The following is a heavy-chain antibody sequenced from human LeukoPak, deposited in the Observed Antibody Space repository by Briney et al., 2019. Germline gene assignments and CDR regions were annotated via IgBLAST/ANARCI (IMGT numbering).Heavy chain of an antibody. V-gene: IGHV1-69*13. CDR2: FIPIFGTA. CDR3: ARSSPWVPEQHYFDS. CDR1: GGTFSSYA. J-gene: IGHJ4*01. Sequence: ASVKVSCKTSGGTFSSYAISWVRQAPGQGLEWMGGFIPIFGTANYAQKFQGRVTITADESASIAYMELSSLRSEDTAVYYCARSSPWVPEQHYFDSWGHGTLVTVSS. D-gene: IGHD1-1*01.